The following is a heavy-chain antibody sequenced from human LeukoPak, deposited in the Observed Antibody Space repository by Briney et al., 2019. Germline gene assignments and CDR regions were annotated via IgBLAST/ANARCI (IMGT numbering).Heavy chain of an antibody. J-gene: IGHJ5*02. CDR2: IYSGGST. V-gene: IGHV3-53*01. CDR1: GFTVSSNY. Sequence: PGGSLRLSCAASGFTVSSNYMSWVRQAPGKGLERVSVIYSGGSTYYADSVKGRFTISRDNSKNTLYLQMNSLRAEDTAVYYCAREVAAAGTNWFDPWGQGTLVTVSS. D-gene: IGHD6-13*01. CDR3: AREVAAAGTNWFDP.